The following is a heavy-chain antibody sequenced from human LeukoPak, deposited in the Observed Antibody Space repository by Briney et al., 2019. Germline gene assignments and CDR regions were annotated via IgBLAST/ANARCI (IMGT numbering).Heavy chain of an antibody. V-gene: IGHV3-9*01. CDR1: GFTFDDYA. D-gene: IGHD4-11*01. CDR2: ISWNSGSI. J-gene: IGHJ4*02. Sequence: GGSLRLSCAASGFTFDDYAMHWVRQAPGKGLEWVPGISWNSGSIGYADSVKGRFTISRDNAKNSLYLQMNSLRAEDTALYYCAKDPGLYSNYVGYFDYWGQGTLVTVSS. CDR3: AKDPGLYSNYVGYFDY.